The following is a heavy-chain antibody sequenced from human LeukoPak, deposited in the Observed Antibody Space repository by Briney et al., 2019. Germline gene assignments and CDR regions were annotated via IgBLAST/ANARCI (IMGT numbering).Heavy chain of an antibody. V-gene: IGHV4-59*12. CDR2: IYYSGST. CDR1: GGSISSYY. J-gene: IGHJ3*02. CDR3: ARAPWAYGNYVHAFDI. Sequence: PSETLSLTCTVSGGSISSYYWSWIRQPPGKGLEWIGYIYYSGSTNYNPSLKSRVTISVDTSKNQFSLKLSSVTAADTAGYYCARAPWAYGNYVHAFDIWGQGTMVTVSS. D-gene: IGHD4-11*01.